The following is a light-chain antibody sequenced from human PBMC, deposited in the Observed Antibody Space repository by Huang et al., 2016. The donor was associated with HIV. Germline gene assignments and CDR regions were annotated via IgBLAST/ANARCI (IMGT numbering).Light chain of an antibody. CDR2: GAS. V-gene: IGKV3-15*01. CDR1: QSVSIN. CDR3: QQYYKLYT. J-gene: IGKJ2*01. Sequence: EIVMTQSPATLSVSPGERATLSCRASQSVSINLAWYQQRPGQAPRLLIYGASTRATGIPARFSGSGAGTEFTLTISSLQSEDFAVYYCQQYYKLYTFGQGTKLEIK.